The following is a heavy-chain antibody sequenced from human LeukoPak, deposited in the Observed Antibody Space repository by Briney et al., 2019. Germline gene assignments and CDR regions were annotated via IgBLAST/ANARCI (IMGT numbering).Heavy chain of an antibody. CDR3: ARRMPYSSSWDDAFDI. CDR2: ISSSGSTI. CDR1: GFTFRDYY. J-gene: IGHJ3*02. Sequence: GGSLRLSCAASGFTFRDYYMSWIRQAPGKGLEWVSYISSSGSTIYYADSVKGRFTISRDNAKNSLYLQMNSLRAEDTAVYYCARRMPYSSSWDDAFDIWGQGTMVTVSS. D-gene: IGHD6-13*01. V-gene: IGHV3-11*01.